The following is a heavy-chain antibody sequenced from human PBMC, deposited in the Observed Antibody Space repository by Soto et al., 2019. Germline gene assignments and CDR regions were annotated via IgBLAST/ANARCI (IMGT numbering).Heavy chain of an antibody. CDR2: IYYSGST. Sequence: SETLSLACTVSGGSVSSGSYYWSWIRQPPGKGLEWIGYIYYSGSTNYNPSLKSRVTISVDTSKNQFSLKLSSVTAADTAVYYCARDHLSGSYYDYWGQGTLVIASS. D-gene: IGHD1-26*01. V-gene: IGHV4-61*01. J-gene: IGHJ4*02. CDR3: ARDHLSGSYYDY. CDR1: GGSVSSGSYY.